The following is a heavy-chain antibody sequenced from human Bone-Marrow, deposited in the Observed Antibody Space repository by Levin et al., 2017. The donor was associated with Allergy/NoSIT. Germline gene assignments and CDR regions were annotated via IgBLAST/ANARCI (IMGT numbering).Heavy chain of an antibody. CDR3: ARVRHSGPPDLYFYGLDV. D-gene: IGHD6-19*01. V-gene: IGHV1-69*06. Sequence: SVKVSCKASGDSFRNSGISWVRLAPGHGLEWMGGITPLYGTPKYAQRFHDRVSITADISTKTAYLELSRLRSEDTALYYCARVRHSGPPDLYFYGLDVWGQGTTVTVSS. CDR2: ITPLYGTP. CDR1: GDSFRNSG. J-gene: IGHJ6*02.